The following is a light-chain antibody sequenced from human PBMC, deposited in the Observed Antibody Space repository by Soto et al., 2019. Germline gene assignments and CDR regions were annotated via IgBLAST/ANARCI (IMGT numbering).Light chain of an antibody. J-gene: IGKJ4*01. V-gene: IGKV3D-15*01. Sequence: EIVVTQSPATLSLSPGERATLSCRASQSVSSSLAWYQQKPGQAPRLLIYGAFIRATGITARFSGSGSGTECTLTISRLHSEVCVVYYWQQYNNWPPRTFGGGTKVEIK. CDR2: GAF. CDR3: QQYNNWPPRT. CDR1: QSVSSS.